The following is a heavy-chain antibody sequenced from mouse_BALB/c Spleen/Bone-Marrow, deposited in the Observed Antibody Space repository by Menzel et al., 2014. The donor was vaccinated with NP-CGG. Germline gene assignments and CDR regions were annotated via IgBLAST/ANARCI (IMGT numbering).Heavy chain of an antibody. D-gene: IGHD2-4*01. CDR1: GYSFTDYY. V-gene: IGHV1-18*01. Sequence: EVHLVESGPVLVKPGASVKISCKASGYSFTDYYMHWVQQRHGKSLEWIGRVNPNNGGTNYNQKFKGKAIFTVDKSSSTAYMELRSLTSEDSAVYFCARDYDYGCAYWGQGTLVTVSA. CDR2: VNPNNGGT. CDR3: ARDYDYGCAY. J-gene: IGHJ3*01.